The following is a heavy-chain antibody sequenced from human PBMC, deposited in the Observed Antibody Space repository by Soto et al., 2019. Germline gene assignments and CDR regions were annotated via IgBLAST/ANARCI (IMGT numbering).Heavy chain of an antibody. Sequence: PGGSLRLSCAASGFTFSSYSMNWVRQAPGKGLEWVSYISGSGGSTYYADSVKGRFTISRDNSKNTLYLQMNSLRAEDTAVYYCAKGRGYCSSTSCYVGSDYWGQGTRVTVSS. CDR2: ISGSGGST. V-gene: IGHV3-23*01. CDR1: GFTFSSYS. D-gene: IGHD2-2*01. CDR3: AKGRGYCSSTSCYVGSDY. J-gene: IGHJ4*02.